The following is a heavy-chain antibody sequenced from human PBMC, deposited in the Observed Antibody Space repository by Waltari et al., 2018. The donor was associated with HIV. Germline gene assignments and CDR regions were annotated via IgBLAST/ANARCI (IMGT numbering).Heavy chain of an antibody. V-gene: IGHV3-23*01. J-gene: IGHJ6*02. D-gene: IGHD6-13*01. Sequence: EVQLLESGGGLVQPGGSLILSCAAPGFTFSNHAMNRVRQAPGKGLEWVSAISGSAYSTYYAESVKVRFTISRDNSKNKRYLQMNSLRAEDTAVYFCVKEHQYSHTWYSYYGMDVWGQGTTVTVSS. CDR3: VKEHQYSHTWYSYYGMDV. CDR2: ISGSAYST. CDR1: GFTFSNHA.